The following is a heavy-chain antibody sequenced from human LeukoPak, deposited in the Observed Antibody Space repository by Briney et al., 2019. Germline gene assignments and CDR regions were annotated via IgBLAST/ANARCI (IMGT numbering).Heavy chain of an antibody. V-gene: IGHV4-39*07. J-gene: IGHJ5*02. D-gene: IGHD6-13*01. CDR2: IYYSGST. Sequence: SETLSLTCTVSGGSISSSSYYWGWIRQPPGKGLEWIGSIYYSGSTYYNPSLKSRVTISVDTSKNQFSLKLNSVTAADTAVYYCARGRGSSWFRNWFDPWGQGTLVTVSS. CDR1: GGSISSSSYY. CDR3: ARGRGSSWFRNWFDP.